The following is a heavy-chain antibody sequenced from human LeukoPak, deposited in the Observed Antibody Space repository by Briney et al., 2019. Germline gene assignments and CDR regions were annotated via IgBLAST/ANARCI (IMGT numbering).Heavy chain of an antibody. CDR1: GFTFSSYG. CDR3: AKDCRGSYFDY. J-gene: IGHJ4*02. Sequence: GGSLRLSCAASGFTFSSYGMHWVRQAPGKGLEWVAVISYDGGNKYYADSVKGRFTISRDNSKNTLYLQMNSLRAEDTAVYYCAKDCRGSYFDYWGQGTLVTVSS. V-gene: IGHV3-30*18. D-gene: IGHD1-26*01. CDR2: ISYDGGNK.